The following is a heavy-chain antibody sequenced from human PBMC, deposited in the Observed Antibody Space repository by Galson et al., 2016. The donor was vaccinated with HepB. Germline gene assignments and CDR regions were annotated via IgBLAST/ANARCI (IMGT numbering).Heavy chain of an antibody. V-gene: IGHV3-48*02. CDR2: ISSSGSPI. Sequence: SLRLSCAASGFNFNIYSFNWVRQAPGKGLEWIGYISSSGSPIHYADSVKGRFTISRDNDKNSVFLQMNSLRDEETAVFYCARDRADSSGFFFLDAFDIWGQGTSVTGSA. J-gene: IGHJ3*02. CDR1: GFNFNIYS. CDR3: ARDRADSSGFFFLDAFDI. D-gene: IGHD3-22*01.